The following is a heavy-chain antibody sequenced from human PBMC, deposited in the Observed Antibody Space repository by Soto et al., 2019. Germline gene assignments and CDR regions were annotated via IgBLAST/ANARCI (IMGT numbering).Heavy chain of an antibody. CDR1: GGSVTSYY. V-gene: IGHV4-59*02. D-gene: IGHD3-10*01. CDR2: IYYSGST. J-gene: IGHJ6*02. CDR3: ARALYGSGVLDI. Sequence: PSETLSLTCTVSGGSVTSYYWSCIRQPPGKALEWIGTIYYSGSTNYNPSLKSRVTISVDTSKNQFSLKLKSVTDADTAVYFCARALYGSGVLDIWGQGTTVTVS.